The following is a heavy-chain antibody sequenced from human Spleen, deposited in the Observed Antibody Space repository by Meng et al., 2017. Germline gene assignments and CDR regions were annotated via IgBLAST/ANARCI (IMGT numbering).Heavy chain of an antibody. Sequence: QGQSGQSGAEVKKPGAAVKVSCKASGYTFPDYWLHWVRRAPGQGLEWMGRINPKSGDTHYAQRFQGRVTMTGDTSISTAYMELSGLRADDTAMYYCARDEDISAAGKLFGDYWGQGTLVTVSS. V-gene: IGHV1-2*06. CDR3: ARDEDISAAGKLFGDY. CDR1: GYTFPDYW. CDR2: INPKSGDT. J-gene: IGHJ4*02. D-gene: IGHD6-13*01.